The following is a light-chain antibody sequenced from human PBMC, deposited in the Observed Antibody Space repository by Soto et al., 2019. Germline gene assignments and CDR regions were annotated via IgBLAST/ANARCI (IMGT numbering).Light chain of an antibody. Sequence: QSALTQPASVSGSPGQSITISCTGTSSDVGGYNYVSWYQQHPGKAPKLMIYDVSNRPSGVSNRFSGSKSGNTASLTISGLQAEDEADYYCSSYAGSSTFGPYYVFGTGTKLTVL. CDR1: SSDVGGYNY. CDR3: SSYAGSSTFGPYYV. V-gene: IGLV2-14*01. CDR2: DVS. J-gene: IGLJ1*01.